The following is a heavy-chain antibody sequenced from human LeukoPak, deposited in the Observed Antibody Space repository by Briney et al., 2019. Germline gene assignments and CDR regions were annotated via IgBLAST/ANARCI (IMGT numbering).Heavy chain of an antibody. Sequence: ASAKDSCKASGYTFTSYGISWVRQAPGQGLEWMGWITAYNDNTNYAQKLQGRVTMTTDTSTSTAYMELRSLRSDDTAVYYCARALLWFGEPSHTDYWGQGTLVTASS. D-gene: IGHD3-10*01. J-gene: IGHJ4*02. CDR3: ARALLWFGEPSHTDY. CDR1: GYTFTSYG. V-gene: IGHV1-18*01. CDR2: ITAYNDNT.